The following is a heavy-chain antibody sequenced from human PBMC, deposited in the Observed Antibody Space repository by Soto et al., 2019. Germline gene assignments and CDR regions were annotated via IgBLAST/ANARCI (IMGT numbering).Heavy chain of an antibody. V-gene: IGHV1-18*01. CDR1: GYTFTTFG. CDR3: AREYCSGGSCYGVDY. Sequence: ASVKVSCNASGYTFTTFGISWLRLAPGQGLEWMGWISTHNGDTKYAQKFQGRVTMTTDTSTSTAYMELRSLRSDDTAVYHCAREYCSGGSCYGVDYWGPGTLVTVSS. J-gene: IGHJ4*02. CDR2: ISTHNGDT. D-gene: IGHD2-15*01.